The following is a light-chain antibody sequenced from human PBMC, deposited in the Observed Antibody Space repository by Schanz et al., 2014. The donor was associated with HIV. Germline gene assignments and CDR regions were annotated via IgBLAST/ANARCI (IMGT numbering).Light chain of an antibody. CDR2: GAS. V-gene: IGKV3-15*01. CDR3: QQYNKWPRVT. Sequence: TQSPGTLSLSPGERATLSCRASQSVSSRYLAWYQQKPGQAPRLLIYGASTRATGIPARFSGSGSGTEFTLTISSLQSEDFAVYYCQQYNKWPRVTFGGGTKVEIK. CDR1: QSVSSRY. J-gene: IGKJ4*01.